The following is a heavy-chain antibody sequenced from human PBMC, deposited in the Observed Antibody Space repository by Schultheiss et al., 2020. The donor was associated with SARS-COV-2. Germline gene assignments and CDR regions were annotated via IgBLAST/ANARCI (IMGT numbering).Heavy chain of an antibody. Sequence: GGSLRLSCAASGFTFSSYGMHWVRQAPGKGLEWVSVIYSCGSTYYADSVKGRFTISRDNSKNTLYLQMNSLRAEDTAVYYCARKKDAFDIWGQGTMVTVSS. CDR2: IYSCGST. J-gene: IGHJ3*02. CDR3: ARKKDAFDI. V-gene: IGHV3-NL1*01. CDR1: GFTFSSYG.